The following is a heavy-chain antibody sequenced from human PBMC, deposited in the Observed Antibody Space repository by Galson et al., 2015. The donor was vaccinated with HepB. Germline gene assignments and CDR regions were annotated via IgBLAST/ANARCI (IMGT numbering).Heavy chain of an antibody. Sequence: SLRLSCAASGFTFSRYGMSWVRQAPGKGLEWVSAVSGNGGSTFYADSVKGRFTVSRDNSKNTLYLQMNSLRAEDTAMYYCATQTGTTYRDGMDVWGQGTTVTVSS. CDR2: VSGNGGST. CDR1: GFTFSRYG. CDR3: ATQTGTTYRDGMDV. V-gene: IGHV3-23*01. D-gene: IGHD1-7*01. J-gene: IGHJ6*02.